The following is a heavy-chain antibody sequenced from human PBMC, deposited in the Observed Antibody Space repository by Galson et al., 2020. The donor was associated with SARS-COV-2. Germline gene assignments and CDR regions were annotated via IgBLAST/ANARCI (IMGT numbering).Heavy chain of an antibody. Sequence: ASVKVSCKASGYTFTSYAMHWVRQAPGQGLEWMGWINTNPGNRTYAQGFTGRFVFSLDTSVSTAYLQISSLKAEDTAVYYCALIRTGVYYYGSGSYYKELNYYYMDVWGKGTTGTVSS. V-gene: IGHV7-4-1*02. CDR3: ALIRTGVYYYGSGSYYKELNYYYMDV. D-gene: IGHD3-10*01. CDR1: GYTFTSYA. J-gene: IGHJ6*03. CDR2: INTNPGNR.